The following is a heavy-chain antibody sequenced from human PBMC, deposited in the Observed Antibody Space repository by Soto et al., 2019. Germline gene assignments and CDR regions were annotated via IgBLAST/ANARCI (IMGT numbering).Heavy chain of an antibody. Sequence: EVQLVESGGGLVQPGGSLTLSCVASGFTISTYSFNWVRQTPGKGLEWLSYISTPGTSKYYADSIQGRVTVSRDNAKNSLFLHLSSLRDEDTAVYYCARDRGADYGDFDYWGHGTLVTVSS. CDR1: GFTISTYS. D-gene: IGHD4-17*01. V-gene: IGHV3-48*02. CDR2: ISTPGTSK. J-gene: IGHJ4*01. CDR3: ARDRGADYGDFDY.